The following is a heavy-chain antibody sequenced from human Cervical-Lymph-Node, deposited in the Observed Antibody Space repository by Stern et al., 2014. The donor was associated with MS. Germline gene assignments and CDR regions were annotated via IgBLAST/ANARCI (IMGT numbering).Heavy chain of an antibody. CDR3: ARAAYSGYDKESYYYYGMDV. D-gene: IGHD5-12*01. V-gene: IGHV5-51*01. CDR2: IYPGDSDT. J-gene: IGHJ6*02. CDR1: GYNFTTYW. Sequence: EVQLVQSGAEVKKPGESLKISCKGSGYNFTTYWIGWVRQMPGKGLEWMGIIYPGDSDTRYSPSFQGRVTISADKSISTAYLQWSSLKASDTAMYYCARAAYSGYDKESYYYYGMDVWGQGTTVTVSS.